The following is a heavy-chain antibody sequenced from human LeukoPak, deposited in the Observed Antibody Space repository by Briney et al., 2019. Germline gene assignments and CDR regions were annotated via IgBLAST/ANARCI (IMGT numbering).Heavy chain of an antibody. CDR2: IYYSGST. D-gene: IGHD1-14*01. V-gene: IGHV4-39*07. J-gene: IGHJ6*03. CDR1: GGSISSSSYY. Sequence: IPSETLSLTCTVSGGSISSSSYYWGWIRQSPGKGLEWIGSIYYSGSTYYNPSLKSRVTISVDTSKNQFSLKLSSVTAADTAVYYCTSGTLSYYYMDVWGKGTTVTISS. CDR3: TSGTLSYYYMDV.